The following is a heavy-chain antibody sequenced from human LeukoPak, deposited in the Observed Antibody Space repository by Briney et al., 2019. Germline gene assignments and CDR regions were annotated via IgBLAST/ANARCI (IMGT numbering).Heavy chain of an antibody. J-gene: IGHJ4*02. Sequence: SETLSLTCTVSGGSISSYYWSWIRQPPGKGLEWIGYIYTSGSTNYNPSLKSRVTISVDTSNNQFSLKLSSVTAADTAVYYCASATHYYGSGNYYSRLDYWDQGTLVTVSS. CDR3: ASATHYYGSGNYYSRLDY. CDR2: IYTSGST. CDR1: GGSISSYY. D-gene: IGHD3-10*01. V-gene: IGHV4-4*08.